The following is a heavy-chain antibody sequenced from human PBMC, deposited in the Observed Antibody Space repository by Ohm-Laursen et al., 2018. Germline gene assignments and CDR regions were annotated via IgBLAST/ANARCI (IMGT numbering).Heavy chain of an antibody. Sequence: GSLRLSCSASGFSFSSFTMNWVRQAPGKGLEWVSVIYSGGSTYYADSVKGRFTISRDNSKNTLYLQMNSLRAEDTAVYYCARKGSGWYDAFDIWGQGTMVTVSS. CDR2: IYSGGST. J-gene: IGHJ3*02. CDR3: ARKGSGWYDAFDI. CDR1: GFSFSSFT. D-gene: IGHD6-19*01. V-gene: IGHV3-53*01.